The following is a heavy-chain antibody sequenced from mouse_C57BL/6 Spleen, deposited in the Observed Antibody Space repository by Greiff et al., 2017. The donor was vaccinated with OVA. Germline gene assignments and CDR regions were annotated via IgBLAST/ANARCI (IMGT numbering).Heavy chain of an antibody. V-gene: IGHV1-82*01. CDR1: GYAFSSSW. CDR2: IYPGDGDT. D-gene: IGHD3-2*02. J-gene: IGHJ4*01. CDR3: ARGSSGYGY. Sequence: QVQLQQSGPELVKPGASVKISCKASGYAFSSSWMTWVKQRPGKGLEWIGRIYPGDGDTNYNGKFKGKTTLTAEKTSSTAYIRLSSLTSEDSAVYCCARGSSGYGYWGQGTSVTVSS.